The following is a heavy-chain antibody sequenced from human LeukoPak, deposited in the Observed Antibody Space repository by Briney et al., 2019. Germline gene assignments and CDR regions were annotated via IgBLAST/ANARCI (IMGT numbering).Heavy chain of an antibody. CDR3: ARMGEAAAYFDY. J-gene: IGHJ4*02. CDR1: GGTFSSYA. CDR2: IIPILGIA. D-gene: IGHD6-13*01. Sequence: GASVKVSCKASGGTFSSYAISWVRQAPGQGLEWMGRIIPILGIANYAQKFQGRVTITADKSTSTAYMELSSLRSEDTAVYYCARMGEAAAYFDYWGQGTLVTVSS. V-gene: IGHV1-69*04.